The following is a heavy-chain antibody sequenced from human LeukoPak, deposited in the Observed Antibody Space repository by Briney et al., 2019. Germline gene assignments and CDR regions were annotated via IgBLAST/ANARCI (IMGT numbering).Heavy chain of an antibody. CDR3: AREQTFGEFDS. V-gene: IGHV3-48*03. J-gene: IGHJ4*02. Sequence: GGSLRLSCEVSGFTFSGYEMNWVRQAPGKGQEWLSYISGGGETIYYTDSVRGRFTVSRDNAKNSLFLQMNSLRAEDSAVYYCAREQTFGEFDSWGQGTLVTVSS. CDR1: GFTFSGYE. CDR2: ISGGGETI. D-gene: IGHD3-10*01.